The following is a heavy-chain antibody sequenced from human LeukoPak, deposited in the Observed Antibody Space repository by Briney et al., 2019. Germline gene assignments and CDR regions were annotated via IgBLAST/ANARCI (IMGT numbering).Heavy chain of an antibody. CDR3: AIGIVVVPAAISSLDY. Sequence: ASVKVSCKASGYTFTSYYMHWVRQAPGQGLEWMGIINPSGGSTNYAQKFQGRVTITTDESTSTAYMELSSLRSEDTAVYYCAIGIVVVPAAISSLDYWGQGTLVTVSS. D-gene: IGHD2-2*01. CDR2: INPSGGST. CDR1: GYTFTSYY. J-gene: IGHJ4*02. V-gene: IGHV1-46*01.